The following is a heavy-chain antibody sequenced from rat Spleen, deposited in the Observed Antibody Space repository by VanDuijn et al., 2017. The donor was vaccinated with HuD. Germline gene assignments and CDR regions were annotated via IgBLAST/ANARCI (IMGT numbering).Heavy chain of an antibody. Sequence: EVQLMESGGGLVQPGRSLKLSCVASGFTFSDYYMAWVRQAPKKGLEWVASISYEGSSTYYGDSVKGRFIISRDKAKSTLYLQMNSLRSEDTAIYYCARPHSSLYVMDAWGQGASVTVSS. CDR2: ISYEGSST. V-gene: IGHV5-22*01. D-gene: IGHD1-2*01. CDR3: ARPHSSLYVMDA. J-gene: IGHJ4*01. CDR1: GFTFSDYY.